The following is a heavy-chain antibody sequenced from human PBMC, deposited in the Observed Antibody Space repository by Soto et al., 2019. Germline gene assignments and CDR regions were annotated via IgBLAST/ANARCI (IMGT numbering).Heavy chain of an antibody. CDR1: GYTFTRYT. V-gene: IGHV1-3*01. CDR2: INPDNGNT. D-gene: IGHD2-15*01. CDR3: ARGIATGQLDP. Sequence: ASVKVSCKASGYTFTRYTTNWVRQAPGQRLEWMGWINPDNGNTKSSQKFQDRVIITRDTSASTAYMDLSSLRSEDTAVYYCARGIATGQLDPWGQGTLVPVSS. J-gene: IGHJ5*02.